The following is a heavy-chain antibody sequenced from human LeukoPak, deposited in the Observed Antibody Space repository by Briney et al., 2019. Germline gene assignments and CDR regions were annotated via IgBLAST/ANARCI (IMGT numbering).Heavy chain of an antibody. D-gene: IGHD3-10*01. CDR3: ATSGSYSYYYYYYGMDV. J-gene: IGHJ6*02. Sequence: PGGSLRLSCAASGFTFSSYWMHWVRQAPGKGLVWVSRINSDGSSTSYADSVKGRFTISRDSAKNTLYLQMNSLRAEDTAVYYCATSGSYSYYYYYYGMDVWGQGTTVTVSS. V-gene: IGHV3-74*01. CDR2: INSDGSST. CDR1: GFTFSSYW.